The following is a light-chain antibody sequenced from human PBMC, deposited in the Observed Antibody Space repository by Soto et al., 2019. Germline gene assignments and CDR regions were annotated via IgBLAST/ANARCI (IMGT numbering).Light chain of an antibody. CDR1: QSVSNN. CDR3: QQYENWPPLT. J-gene: IGKJ4*01. Sequence: EIVLTQSPGTLSLSPGERATLSCRASQSVSNNYLAWYQQKPGQAPRLLIYGASTRAIGIAARFSGSGAGTEFTLTISSLQSEDFAVYYCQQYENWPPLTFGGGTKVDIK. CDR2: GAS. V-gene: IGKV3-15*01.